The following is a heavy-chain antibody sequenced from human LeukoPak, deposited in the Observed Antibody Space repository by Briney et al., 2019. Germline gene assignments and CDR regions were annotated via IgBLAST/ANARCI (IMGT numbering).Heavy chain of an antibody. CDR2: VDHTGST. D-gene: IGHD1-1*01. J-gene: IGHJ6*03. V-gene: IGHV4-59*01. Sequence: PSETLSLTCSGSDDSITMYYWTWIRQPPGKGLEWIGYVDHTGSTNFNPSLNGRVSISRDTTNNLFSLRLRSVTAADTAVYFCARGRVSSSTWYSTYYYYFYMDVWGKGTTVTVSS. CDR1: DDSITMYY. CDR3: ARGRVSSSTWYSTYYYYFYMDV.